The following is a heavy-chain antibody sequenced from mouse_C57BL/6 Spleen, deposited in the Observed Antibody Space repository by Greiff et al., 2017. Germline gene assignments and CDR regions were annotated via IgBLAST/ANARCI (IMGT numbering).Heavy chain of an antibody. CDR1: GYSFTSYY. J-gene: IGHJ4*01. Sequence: VQLQQSGPELVKPGASVKISCKASGYSFTSYYIHWVKQRPGQGLEWIGWIYPGSGNTKYNEKFKGKATLTADTSSSTAYMQLSSLTSEDSAVYYCAKYYGSYYAMDYWGQGTSVTVSS. CDR3: AKYYGSYYAMDY. D-gene: IGHD1-1*01. CDR2: IYPGSGNT. V-gene: IGHV1-66*01.